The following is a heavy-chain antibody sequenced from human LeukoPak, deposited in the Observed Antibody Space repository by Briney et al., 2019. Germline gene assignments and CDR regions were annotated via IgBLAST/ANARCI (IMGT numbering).Heavy chain of an antibody. J-gene: IGHJ5*02. CDR3: ARGYSSSWYWFDP. V-gene: IGHV4-4*02. CDR1: GGSISSSNW. D-gene: IGHD6-13*01. CDR2: IYHSGST. Sequence: SGTLSLTCAVSGGSISSSNWWSWIRQPPGKGLEWIGEIYHSGSTNYNPSLKSRVTISVDKSKTQFSLKLSSVTAADTAVYYCARGYSSSWYWFDPWGQGTLVTVSS.